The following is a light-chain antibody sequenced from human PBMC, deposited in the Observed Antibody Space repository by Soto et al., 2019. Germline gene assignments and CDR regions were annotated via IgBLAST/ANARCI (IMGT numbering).Light chain of an antibody. CDR2: GAS. CDR3: QQYGSSPPLT. Sequence: EIVMTQSPATLSVSPGERATLSCRASQSVSSNLAWYQQKPGQAPRLIIYGASNRATGIPDRFSGSGSGTDFTLTISRLEPADFAVYYCQQYGSSPPLTFGGGTKVDIK. V-gene: IGKV3-20*01. J-gene: IGKJ4*01. CDR1: QSVSSN.